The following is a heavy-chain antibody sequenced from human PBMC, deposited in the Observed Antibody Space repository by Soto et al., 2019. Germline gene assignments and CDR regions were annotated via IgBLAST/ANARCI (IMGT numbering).Heavy chain of an antibody. Sequence: VGSLRLSCAASGFTFSSYGMHWVRQAPGKGLEWVAVISYDGSNKYYADSVKGRFTISRDNSKNTLYLQMNSLRAEDTAVYYCAKDHGGGAVGATLDYWGQGTLVTVSS. CDR3: AKDHGGGAVGATLDY. V-gene: IGHV3-30*18. CDR1: GFTFSSYG. CDR2: ISYDGSNK. J-gene: IGHJ4*02. D-gene: IGHD1-26*01.